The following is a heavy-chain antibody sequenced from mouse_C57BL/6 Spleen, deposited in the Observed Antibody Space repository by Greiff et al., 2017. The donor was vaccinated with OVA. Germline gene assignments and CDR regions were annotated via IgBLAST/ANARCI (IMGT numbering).Heavy chain of an antibody. CDR1: GFSLTSYG. V-gene: IGHV2-5*01. J-gene: IGHJ4*01. CDR3: AKTGTTVYYAMDY. Sequence: VQLQQSGPGLVQPSQSLSITCTVSGFSLTSYGVHWVRQSPGKGLEWLGVIWSGGSTDYNAAFMSRLSITKDNSKSQVFFKMNSLQADDTAIYYCAKTGTTVYYAMDYWGQGTSVTVSS. D-gene: IGHD1-1*01. CDR2: IWSGGST.